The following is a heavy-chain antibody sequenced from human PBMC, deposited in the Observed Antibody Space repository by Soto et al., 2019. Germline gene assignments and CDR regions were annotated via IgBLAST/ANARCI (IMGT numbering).Heavy chain of an antibody. Sequence: GGSLRLSCAASGFTFSSYAMSWVRQAPGKGLEWVSAISGSGGNTYYADSVKGRFTISRDNSRDTLYLQMSSLRADDTAVYYCAVPTGIEVTGPDYWGQGTLVTVSS. CDR2: ISGSGGNT. CDR3: AVPTGIEVTGPDY. V-gene: IGHV3-23*01. D-gene: IGHD6-19*01. CDR1: GFTFSSYA. J-gene: IGHJ4*02.